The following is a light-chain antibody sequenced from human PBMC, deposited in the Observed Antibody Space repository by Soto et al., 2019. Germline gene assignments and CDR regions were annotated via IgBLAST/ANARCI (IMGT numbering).Light chain of an antibody. CDR1: QIFSSN. CDR2: GAS. CDR3: QQSNNSRRT. V-gene: IGKV3-15*01. Sequence: IVMTQSPATLSVSPAERATLSCRASQIFSSNLAWYQQKPGQAPRLRIYGASTRATGIPARFSGSGSGTEFTLTVRSLQSEDCAVDGGQQSNNSRRTLNQVTEVDIK. J-gene: IGKJ1*01.